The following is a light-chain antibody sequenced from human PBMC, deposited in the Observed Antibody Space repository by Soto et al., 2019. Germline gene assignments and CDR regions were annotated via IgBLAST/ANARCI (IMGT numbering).Light chain of an antibody. CDR1: SSDVGGYNY. CDR2: DVG. CDR3: CSYTSSTTWV. Sequence: QSALTQPASVSGSPGQSITISCTGTSSDVGGYNYVSWYQQRPGKAPKLMLYDVGSRPSGVSNRFSGSKSGNTASLTISGLQAEDEADYYCCSYTSSTTWVFGGGTKLTVL. J-gene: IGLJ3*02. V-gene: IGLV2-14*03.